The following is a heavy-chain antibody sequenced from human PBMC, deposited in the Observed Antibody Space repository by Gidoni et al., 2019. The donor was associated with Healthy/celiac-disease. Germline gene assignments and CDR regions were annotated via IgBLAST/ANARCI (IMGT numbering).Heavy chain of an antibody. CDR2: FSGSGGST. CDR1: GFTFSSYA. Sequence: VQLLESGGGLVQPVGSLRHSCAASGFTFSSYAMSWVRQAPGKGLKWVSAFSGSGGSTYDADSVKGRFTSSRDKSKNTLYLQMNSLRAEDTAVYYCAKVVDIVATKQDAFDIWGQGTMVTVSS. D-gene: IGHD5-12*01. V-gene: IGHV3-23*01. J-gene: IGHJ3*02. CDR3: AKVVDIVATKQDAFDI.